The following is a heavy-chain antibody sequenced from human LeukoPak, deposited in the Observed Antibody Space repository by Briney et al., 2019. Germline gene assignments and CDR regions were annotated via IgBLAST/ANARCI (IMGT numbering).Heavy chain of an antibody. CDR1: GGSFSGYY. CDR2: INHSGST. J-gene: IGHJ6*03. V-gene: IGHV4-34*01. CDR3: ARARRYDFWSGYPTYYYYYMDV. Sequence: KPSETLSLTCAVYGGSFSGYYWSWIRQPPGKGLEWIGEINHSGSTNYNPSLKSRVTISVDTSKNQFSLKLSSVTAAYTAVYYCARARRYDFWSGYPTYYYYYMDVWGKGTTVTVSS. D-gene: IGHD3-3*01.